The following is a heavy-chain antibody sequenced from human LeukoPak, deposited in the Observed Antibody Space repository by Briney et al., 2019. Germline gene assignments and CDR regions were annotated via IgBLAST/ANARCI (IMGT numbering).Heavy chain of an antibody. CDR1: GFTFSNAW. J-gene: IGHJ4*02. Sequence: GGSLRLSCAASGFTFSNAWMSWVRQAPGKGLEWVGRIKSKTDGGTTDYAAPVKGRFTISRDDSKNTLYLQMNSLKTEDTAVYYCTTEAGYYDSSGYYVSLFDYWGQGTLVTVSS. V-gene: IGHV3-15*01. CDR3: TTEAGYYDSSGYYVSLFDY. CDR2: IKSKTDGGTT. D-gene: IGHD3-22*01.